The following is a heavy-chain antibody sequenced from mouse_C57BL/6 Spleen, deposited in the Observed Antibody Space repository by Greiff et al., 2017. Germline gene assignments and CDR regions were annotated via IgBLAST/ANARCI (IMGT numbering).Heavy chain of an antibody. CDR2: INPSNGGT. J-gene: IGHJ4*01. Sequence: QVQLKQPGTELVKPGASVKLSCKASGYTFTSYWMHWVKQRPGQGLEWIGNINPSNGGTNYNEKFKSKATLTVDKSPSTAYMQVSSLTSEDSAVYYWARRGIYDGSYYYAMDYWGQGTSVTVSS. CDR1: GYTFTSYW. V-gene: IGHV1-53*01. CDR3: ARRGIYDGSYYYAMDY. D-gene: IGHD2-3*01.